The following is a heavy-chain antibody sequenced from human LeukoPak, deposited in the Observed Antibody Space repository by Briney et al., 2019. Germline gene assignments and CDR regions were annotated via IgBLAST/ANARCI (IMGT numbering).Heavy chain of an antibody. CDR2: IWYDGSNK. V-gene: IGHV3-30*02. CDR3: ATARSHSSSYVY. D-gene: IGHD6-13*01. J-gene: IGHJ4*02. CDR1: GFTFSSYG. Sequence: GGSLRLSCAASGFTFSSYGMHWVRQAPGKGLEWVAVIWYDGSNKYYADSVKGRFTISRDNSKNTLYLQMNSLRAEDTAVYYCATARSHSSSYVYWGQGTLVTVSS.